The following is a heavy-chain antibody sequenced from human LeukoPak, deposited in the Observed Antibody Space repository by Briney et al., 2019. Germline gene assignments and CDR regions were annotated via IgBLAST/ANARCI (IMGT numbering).Heavy chain of an antibody. CDR2: IYYSGST. CDR3: ARERYYSGAFDI. J-gene: IGHJ3*02. CDR1: GGSISSGDYY. D-gene: IGHD3-10*01. Sequence: SETLSLTCTVSGGSISSGDYYWSWIRQPPGKSLEWIGYIYYSGSTYYNPSLKSRVTISVDTSKNQFSLKLTSVTAADTAVYYCARERYYSGAFDIWGQGTMVTVSS. V-gene: IGHV4-30-4*01.